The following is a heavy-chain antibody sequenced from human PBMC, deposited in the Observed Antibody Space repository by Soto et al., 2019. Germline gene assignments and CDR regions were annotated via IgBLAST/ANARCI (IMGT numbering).Heavy chain of an antibody. V-gene: IGHV1-3*01. CDR2: INAGNGNT. D-gene: IGHD3-22*01. Sequence: ASVKVSCKASGYTFTSYAMHWVRQAPGQRLEWMGWINAGNGNTKYSQKFQGRVTITRDTSASTAYMELSSLRSEDTAVYYCARARDYCDSSGYYYGTYYYYYGMDVWGQGTTVTVSS. CDR3: ARARDYCDSSGYYYGTYYYYYGMDV. CDR1: GYTFTSYA. J-gene: IGHJ6*02.